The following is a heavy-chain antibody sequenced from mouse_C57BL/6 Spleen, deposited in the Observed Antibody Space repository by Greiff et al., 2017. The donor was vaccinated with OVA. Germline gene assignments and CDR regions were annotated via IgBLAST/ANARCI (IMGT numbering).Heavy chain of an antibody. Sequence: EVQLQESGGGLVKPGGSLKLSCAASGFTFSSYAMSWVRQTPEKRLEWVATISDGGSYTYYPDNVKGRFTISRDNAKNNLYLQMSHLKSEDTAMYYCARDAPDYYAMDYWGQGTSVTVSS. J-gene: IGHJ4*01. CDR2: ISDGGSYT. CDR3: ARDAPDYYAMDY. CDR1: GFTFSSYA. V-gene: IGHV5-4*01.